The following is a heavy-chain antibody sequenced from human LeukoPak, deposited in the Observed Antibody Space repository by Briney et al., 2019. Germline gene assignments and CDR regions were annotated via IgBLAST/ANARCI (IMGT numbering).Heavy chain of an antibody. CDR3: VGAYSYSSSWYERSHWFNP. D-gene: IGHD6-13*01. J-gene: IGHJ5*02. V-gene: IGHV4-39*01. CDR1: GGSISSSSYY. CDR2: IYYSGST. Sequence: SSETLSLTCTVSGGSISSSSYYWGWIRQPPGQGLEWIGSIYYSGSTYYNPSLKSRVTISVDTSKNQFSLKLSSVTAADTAVYYCVGAYSYSSSWYERSHWFNPWGQGTLVTVSS.